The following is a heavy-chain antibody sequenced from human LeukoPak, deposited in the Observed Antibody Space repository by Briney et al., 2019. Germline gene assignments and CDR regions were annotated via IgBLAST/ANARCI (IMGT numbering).Heavy chain of an antibody. CDR2: IIPIFGTA. CDR3: ARGEGYCSGGSCLVDY. V-gene: IGHV1-69*05. CDR1: GYTFTGYY. J-gene: IGHJ4*02. D-gene: IGHD2-15*01. Sequence: SVKVSCKAFGYTFTGYYMHWVRQAPGQGLEWMGRIIPIFGTANYAQKFQGRVTITTDESTSTAYMELSSLRSEDTAVYYCARGEGYCSGGSCLVDYWGQGTLVTVSS.